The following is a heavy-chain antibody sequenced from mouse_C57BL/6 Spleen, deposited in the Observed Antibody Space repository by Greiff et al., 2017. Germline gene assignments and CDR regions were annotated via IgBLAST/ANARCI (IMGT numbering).Heavy chain of an antibody. CDR2: INSDGGST. V-gene: IGHV5-2*03. J-gene: IGHJ1*03. D-gene: IGHD2-1*01. CDR1: EYEFPSHD. Sequence: EVMLVESGGGLVQPGESLKLSCESNEYEFPSHDMSWVRKTPEKRLELVAAINSDGGSTYYPDTMERRFILSRDNTKKTLYLQMSSLRSEDTALDYCARRGGNYWYFDVWGTGTTVTVSS. CDR3: ARRGGNYWYFDV.